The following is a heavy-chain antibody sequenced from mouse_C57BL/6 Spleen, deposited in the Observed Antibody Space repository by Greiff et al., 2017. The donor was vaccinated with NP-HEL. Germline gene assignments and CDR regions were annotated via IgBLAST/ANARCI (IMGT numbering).Heavy chain of an antibody. V-gene: IGHV1-50*01. J-gene: IGHJ1*03. CDR1: GYTFTSYW. Sequence: QVQLQQPGAELVKPGASVKLSCKASGYTFTSYWMQWVNQRPGQGLEWIGEIDPSDSYTNYNQKFKGKATLTVDTSSSTAYMQLSSLTSEDSAVYYCARLRYGSSYGYFDVWGTGTTGTVSS. CDR2: IDPSDSYT. CDR3: ARLRYGSSYGYFDV. D-gene: IGHD1-1*01.